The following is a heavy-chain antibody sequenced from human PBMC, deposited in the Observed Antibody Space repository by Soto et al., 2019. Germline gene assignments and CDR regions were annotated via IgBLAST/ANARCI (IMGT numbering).Heavy chain of an antibody. CDR1: GFTFSSYG. D-gene: IGHD1-26*01. J-gene: IGHJ6*02. V-gene: IGHV3-30*18. CDR2: ISYDGSNK. Sequence: PGGSLRLSCAASGFTFSSYGMHWVRQAPGKGLEWVAVISYDGSNKYYADSVKGRFTISRDNSKNTLYLQMNSLRAEDTAVYYCAKDSEWELLGYYYYGMDVWGQGTTVTVSS. CDR3: AKDSEWELLGYYYYGMDV.